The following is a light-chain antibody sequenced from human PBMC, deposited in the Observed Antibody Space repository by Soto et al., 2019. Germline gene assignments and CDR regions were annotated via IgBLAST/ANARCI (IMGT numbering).Light chain of an antibody. Sequence: DIPMTQSPTSLSASVGDRVTITCRASQFINNYLKWYQQKPGKAPKLLIHDASSLQSGVPSKFSGSGSGTDFTLTISSLQPEDIATYYCQQSYNIPRPFGQGTKLEIK. CDR2: DAS. CDR1: QFINNY. J-gene: IGKJ2*01. V-gene: IGKV1-39*01. CDR3: QQSYNIPRP.